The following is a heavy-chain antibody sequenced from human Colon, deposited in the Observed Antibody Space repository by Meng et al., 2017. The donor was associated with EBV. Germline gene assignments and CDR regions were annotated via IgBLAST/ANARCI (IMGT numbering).Heavy chain of an antibody. V-gene: IGHV4-34*01. CDR2: INHSGST. CDR3: ATTKYDSGSYNWFDP. D-gene: IGHD3-10*01. J-gene: IGHJ5*02. Sequence: QVQLQQWGAGLLKPSATLSLTCAVYGGSFSGYYWTWIRQAPGKGLEWIGEINHSGSTNYNPSLKSRVTISVDTSKNQFSLKLSSVTAADTALYYCATTKYDSGSYNWFDPWGQGTLVTVSS. CDR1: GGSFSGYY.